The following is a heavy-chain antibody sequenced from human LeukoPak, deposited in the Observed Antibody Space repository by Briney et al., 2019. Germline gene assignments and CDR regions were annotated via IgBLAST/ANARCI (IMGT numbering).Heavy chain of an antibody. D-gene: IGHD3-22*01. CDR2: ISCDGSNK. Sequence: GGSLRLSCAASGFTFSSYGMHWVRQAPGKGMEWVAVISCDGSNKYYADSVKGRFTISRDNSKNTLYLQMNSLRAEDTAVYYCAKDHTYYYDSSGYYSIDYWGQGTLVTVSS. CDR3: AKDHTYYYDSSGYYSIDY. V-gene: IGHV3-30*18. J-gene: IGHJ4*02. CDR1: GFTFSSYG.